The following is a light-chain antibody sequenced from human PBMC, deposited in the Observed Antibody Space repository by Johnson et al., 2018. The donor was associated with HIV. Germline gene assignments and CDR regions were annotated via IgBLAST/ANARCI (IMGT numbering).Light chain of an antibody. CDR1: KSNIGNNY. Sequence: QSVLTQPPSVSAAPGQKVTISCSGTKSNIGNNYVSWYQQFPGTAPKLLIYENNKRSSGIPDRFSGSKSGTSATLGITGLQTGDEADYYCGTWDSSLSGGVFGSGTKVRVL. J-gene: IGLJ1*01. V-gene: IGLV1-51*02. CDR3: GTWDSSLSGGV. CDR2: ENN.